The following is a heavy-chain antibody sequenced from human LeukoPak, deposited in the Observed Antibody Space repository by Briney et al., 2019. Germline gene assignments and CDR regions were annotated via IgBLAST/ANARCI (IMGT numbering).Heavy chain of an antibody. Sequence: GGSLRPSCAASGFTFSIYWMSWVRQAPGKGLERVANIKQDGSEKYYVDSVKGRFTISRDNAKNSLYLQMNSLRAEDTAVYYCARWGQRGSGWAKLFDYWGQGTLVTVSS. CDR1: GFTFSIYW. CDR2: IKQDGSEK. CDR3: ARWGQRGSGWAKLFDY. J-gene: IGHJ4*02. V-gene: IGHV3-7*03. D-gene: IGHD6-19*01.